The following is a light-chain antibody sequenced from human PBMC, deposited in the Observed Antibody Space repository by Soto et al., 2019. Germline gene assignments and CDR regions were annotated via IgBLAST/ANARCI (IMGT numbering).Light chain of an antibody. CDR2: GAS. CDR3: QLYGDSSWT. CDR1: QTVSSSY. J-gene: IGKJ1*01. V-gene: IGKV3-20*01. Sequence: EIVLTQSPGTLSLSPGERATLSCRASQTVSSSYLAWYQQKPGQAPRILIYGASTRAAGIPDRFSGSGSGTDFTLTISRLQPEDFAVYYCQLYGDSSWTFGQGTRVEIK.